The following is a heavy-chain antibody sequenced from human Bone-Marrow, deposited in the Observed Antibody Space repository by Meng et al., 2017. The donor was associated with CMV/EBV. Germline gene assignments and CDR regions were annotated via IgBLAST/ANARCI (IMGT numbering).Heavy chain of an antibody. CDR3: ARAPPEDYDSSGYSFDP. J-gene: IGHJ5*02. CDR2: ISAYNGNT. Sequence: YTFTSYYMHWVRQAPGQGLEWMGWISAYNGNTNYAQKLQGRVTMTTDTSTSTAYMELRSLRSDDTAVYYCARAPPEDYDSSGYSFDPWGQGTLVTVSS. CDR1: YTFTSYY. V-gene: IGHV1-18*04. D-gene: IGHD3-22*01.